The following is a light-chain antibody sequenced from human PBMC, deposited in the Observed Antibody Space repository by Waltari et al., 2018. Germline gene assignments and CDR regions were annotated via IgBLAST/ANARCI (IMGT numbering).Light chain of an antibody. CDR2: GNN. CDR3: QSFDTGLSGSV. J-gene: IGLJ1*01. CDR1: SSNIGAGYD. V-gene: IGLV1-40*01. Sequence: QSVLTQPPSVSGAPGQRVTLSCTGSSSNIGAGYDVHWYQQLPGRAPKLLIYGNNNLPSGVPDRFSGFKSATSASLAITGLQAEDEADYFCQSFDTGLSGSVFGTGTKVTVL.